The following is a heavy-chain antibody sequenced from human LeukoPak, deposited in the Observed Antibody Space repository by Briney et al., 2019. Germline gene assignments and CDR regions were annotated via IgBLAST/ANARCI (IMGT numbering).Heavy chain of an antibody. CDR1: GFRFSSYA. D-gene: IGHD3-10*01. CDR3: ADFGSGSFIFYY. J-gene: IGHJ4*02. Sequence: PGGSLRLSCAASGFRFSSYAMIWVRQAPGRGLEFVSSIGGRGDGTSYADSVKGRFTVSRDNSKNTLFLEMNSLRVEDTAVYYCADFGSGSFIFYYWGQGTLVTVSS. CDR2: IGGRGDGT. V-gene: IGHV3-23*01.